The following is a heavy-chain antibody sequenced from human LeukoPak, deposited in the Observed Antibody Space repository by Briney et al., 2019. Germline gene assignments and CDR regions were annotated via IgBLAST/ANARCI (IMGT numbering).Heavy chain of an antibody. CDR1: GFTFSSYA. CDR2: ISSNGGST. D-gene: IGHD3-22*01. J-gene: IGHJ6*02. V-gene: IGHV3-64*01. CDR3: AGGLVDYYDSSGFYGMDV. Sequence: GGSLRLSCAASGFTFSSYAMHWVRQAPGKGLEYVSAISSNGGSTYYANSVKGRFTISRDNSKNTLYLQMGSLRAEDMAVYYCAGGLVDYYDSSGFYGMDVWGQGTTVTVSS.